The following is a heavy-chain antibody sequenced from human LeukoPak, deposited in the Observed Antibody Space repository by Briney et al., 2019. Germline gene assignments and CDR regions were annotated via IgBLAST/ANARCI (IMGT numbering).Heavy chain of an antibody. CDR1: GGSISSGGYY. D-gene: IGHD2-2*02. CDR3: ARVPGVRYCSSTSCYNYYYYGMDV. J-gene: IGHJ6*02. V-gene: IGHV4-31*03. Sequence: PSETLSLTCTVSGGSISSGGYYWSWIRQHPGKGLEWIGYIYYSGSTYYNPSLKSRVTISVDTSKNQFSLKLSSVTAADTAVYYCARVPGVRYCSSTSCYNYYYYGMDVWGQGTTVTVSS. CDR2: IYYSGST.